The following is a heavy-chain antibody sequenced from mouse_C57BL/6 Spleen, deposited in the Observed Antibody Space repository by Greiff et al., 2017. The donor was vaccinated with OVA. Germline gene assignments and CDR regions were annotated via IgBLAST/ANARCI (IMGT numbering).Heavy chain of an antibody. J-gene: IGHJ2*01. V-gene: IGHV7-3*01. Sequence: EVQLVESGGGLVQPGGSLSLSCAASGFTFTDYYMSWVRQPPGKALEWLGFIRNKANGYTTEYSASVKGRFTISRDNSQSILYLQMNALRAEDSDTYYCARSPITTVAFDYWGQGTTLTVSS. CDR1: GFTFTDYY. CDR3: ARSPITTVAFDY. CDR2: IRNKANGYTT. D-gene: IGHD1-1*01.